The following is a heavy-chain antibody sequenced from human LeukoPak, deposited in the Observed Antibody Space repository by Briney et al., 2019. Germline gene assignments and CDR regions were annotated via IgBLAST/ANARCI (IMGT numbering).Heavy chain of an antibody. V-gene: IGHV5-51*01. D-gene: IGHD5-18*01. CDR2: IYPDDSDT. J-gene: IGHJ4*02. Sequence: GESLKISCKGSGYSFTSYWIGWVRQMPGKGLEWMGIIYPDDSDTRYSPSFEGQVIISVDKSISTAYLQWSSLKASGTATYYCARSGETALVFEYWGQGTLVTVSS. CDR1: GYSFTSYW. CDR3: ARSGETALVFEY.